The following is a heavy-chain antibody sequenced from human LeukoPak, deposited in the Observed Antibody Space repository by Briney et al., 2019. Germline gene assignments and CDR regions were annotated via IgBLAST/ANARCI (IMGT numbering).Heavy chain of an antibody. D-gene: IGHD2-2*01. CDR2: IIPIFGTA. V-gene: IGHV1-69*05. CDR1: GGTFSSYD. J-gene: IGHJ5*02. Sequence: GASVKVSCKASGGTFSSYDISWVRQAPGQGLEWMGRIIPIFGTANYAQKFQGRVTITTDESTSTAYMELSSLRSEDTAVYYCARQSFSSTRRNNWFDPWGQGTLVTVSS. CDR3: ARQSFSSTRRNNWFDP.